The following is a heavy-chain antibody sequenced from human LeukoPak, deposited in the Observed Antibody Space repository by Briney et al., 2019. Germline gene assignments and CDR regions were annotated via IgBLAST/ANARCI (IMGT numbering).Heavy chain of an antibody. CDR3: ARLPSYSSNPQFDY. J-gene: IGHJ4*02. Sequence: SETLSLTCTVSGGSISSSSYYWGWIRQPPGKGLEWIGSIYYSGSTYYNPSLKRRVTISVDTSKNQVSLKLSSVTAADTAVYYCARLPSYSSNPQFDYWGQGTLVTVSS. D-gene: IGHD6-13*01. CDR2: IYYSGST. V-gene: IGHV4-39*01. CDR1: GGSISSSSYY.